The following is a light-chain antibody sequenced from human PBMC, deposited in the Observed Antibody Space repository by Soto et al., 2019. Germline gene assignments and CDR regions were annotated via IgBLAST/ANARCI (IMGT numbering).Light chain of an antibody. CDR3: HQSYSTPGYT. Sequence: DIQMTQSPSSLSASVGDRVTITCRASQSISSYLNWYQQKPGKAPKLLIYAASSLQSGVPSRFSGSGSGTDVTLTISSLQPEDFATYYCHQSYSTPGYTFGQGTKLEIK. J-gene: IGKJ2*01. CDR2: AAS. V-gene: IGKV1-39*01. CDR1: QSISSY.